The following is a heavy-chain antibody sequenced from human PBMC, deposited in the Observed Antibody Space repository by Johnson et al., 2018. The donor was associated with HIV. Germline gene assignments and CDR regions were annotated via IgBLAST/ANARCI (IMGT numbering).Heavy chain of an antibody. V-gene: IGHV3-30*04. CDR2: IGYDGSNK. CDR3: ARGIVGAEEGAFDI. J-gene: IGHJ3*02. D-gene: IGHD1-26*01. Sequence: QVLLVESGGGVVQPGRSLRLSCGASGFSFNNYAMHWVRQAPGKGLEWVAVIGYDGSNKYYADSVKGRFTISRDNSKNSLYLQMNSLRAEDTAVYYCARGIVGAEEGAFDIWGQGTMVTVSS. CDR1: GFSFNNYA.